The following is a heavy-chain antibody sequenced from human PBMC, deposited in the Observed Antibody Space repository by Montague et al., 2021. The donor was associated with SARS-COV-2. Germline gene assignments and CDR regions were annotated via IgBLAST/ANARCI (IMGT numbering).Heavy chain of an antibody. CDR2: VNHSGRT. D-gene: IGHD3-10*01. J-gene: IGHJ6*02. CDR1: GGSFSAYY. Sequence: SETLSLTCAVSGGSFSAYYWNWIRKPPGTGLEWIGVVNHSGRTNFNSSLTSRVTVSLDTSKNQFHLKLRSVTAADTAVYYCARAGRGVIILSPYYARDVWGQGISVTVSS. V-gene: IGHV4-34*01. CDR3: ARAGRGVIILSPYYARDV.